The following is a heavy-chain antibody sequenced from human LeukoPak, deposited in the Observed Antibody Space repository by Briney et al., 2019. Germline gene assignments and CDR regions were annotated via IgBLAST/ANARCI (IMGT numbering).Heavy chain of an antibody. J-gene: IGHJ4*02. D-gene: IGHD3-22*01. Sequence: ASVKVSCKASGYTFTSYGISWVRQAPGQGLEWMGWISAYNGNTNYAQKLQGRVTMTTDTSTSTAYMDLRSLRSDDTAVYYCARDNGIVVVIIPLDYWGQGTLVTVSS. CDR1: GYTFTSYG. CDR2: ISAYNGNT. V-gene: IGHV1-18*01. CDR3: ARDNGIVVVIIPLDY.